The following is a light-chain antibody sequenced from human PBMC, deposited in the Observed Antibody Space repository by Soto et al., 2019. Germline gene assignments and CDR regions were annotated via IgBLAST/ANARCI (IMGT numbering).Light chain of an antibody. J-gene: IGKJ5*01. CDR1: QSVSSY. Sequence: EIVLTQSPDTLSLSPGERATLSCRASQSVSSYLAWYQQKPGQAPRLLIYDASNRATGIPARFSGSGSGTDFTLTISSLEHEDFAVYYCQQRSNWPITFGQGTRLEIK. CDR2: DAS. CDR3: QQRSNWPIT. V-gene: IGKV3-11*01.